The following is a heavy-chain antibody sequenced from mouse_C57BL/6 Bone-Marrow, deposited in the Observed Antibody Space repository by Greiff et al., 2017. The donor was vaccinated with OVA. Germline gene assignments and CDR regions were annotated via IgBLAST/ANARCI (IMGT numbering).Heavy chain of an antibody. J-gene: IGHJ1*03. V-gene: IGHV14-2*01. Sequence: DVKLQESGAELVKPGASVKLSCTASGFNIKDYYMHWVKQRTEQGLEWIGRIDPEDGETKYAPKFQGKATITADTSSNTPYLQLSSLTSEDTAVYYCAREGELGRDYWYFDVWGTGTTVTVSS. D-gene: IGHD4-1*01. CDR3: AREGELGRDYWYFDV. CDR2: IDPEDGET. CDR1: GFNIKDYY.